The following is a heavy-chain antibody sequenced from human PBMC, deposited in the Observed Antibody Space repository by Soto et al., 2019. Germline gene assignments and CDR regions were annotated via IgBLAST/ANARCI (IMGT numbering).Heavy chain of an antibody. V-gene: IGHV3-33*01. CDR2: IWYDGSNK. J-gene: IGHJ6*02. CDR1: GFTFSSYG. Sequence: QVQLVESGGGVVQPGRSLRLSCAASGFTFSSYGMHWVRQAPGKGLEWVAVIWYDGSNKYYADSVKGRFTISRDNSKNTLYLQMNILRAEETAVYDCARDLVGSGSYYPVLDVWGQGTTVTVSS. D-gene: IGHD3-10*01. CDR3: ARDLVGSGSYYPVLDV.